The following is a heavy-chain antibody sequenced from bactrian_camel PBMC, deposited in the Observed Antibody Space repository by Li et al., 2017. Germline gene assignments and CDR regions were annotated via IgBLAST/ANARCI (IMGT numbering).Heavy chain of an antibody. CDR2: IAPATGTT. Sequence: QLVESGGGSAQAGGSLTLSCAASGSGYIAGTACMGWFRQVPGKEREGVAAIAPATGTTFYSNSVKGRFTISQDKAKSTLHLQMNSLKPEDTAVYYCVADKRYGRCSLRYEFGYWGRGTQVTV. D-gene: IGHD3*01. J-gene: IGHJ4*01. V-gene: IGHV3S54*01. CDR3: VADKRYGRCSLRYEFGY. CDR1: GSGYIAGTAC.